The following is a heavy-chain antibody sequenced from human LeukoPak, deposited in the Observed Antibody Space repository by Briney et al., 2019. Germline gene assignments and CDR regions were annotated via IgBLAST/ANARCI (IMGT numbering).Heavy chain of an antibody. J-gene: IGHJ5*02. Sequence: QTLSPTCTVSGGSTTSHSCSWSRQPPGKGLEWIGYIYNIGTTYYNPSLKSRVMISVDTSKNQFSLILTSVTAADTAVYYWARYGGNSVGNWFDPWGQGTLVTVSS. D-gene: IGHD4-23*01. CDR1: GGSTTSHS. V-gene: IGHV4-59*11. CDR3: ARYGGNSVGNWFDP. CDR2: IYNIGTT.